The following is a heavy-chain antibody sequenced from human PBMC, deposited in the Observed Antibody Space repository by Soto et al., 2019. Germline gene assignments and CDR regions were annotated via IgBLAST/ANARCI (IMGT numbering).Heavy chain of an antibody. CDR2: IIPIFGTA. CDR1: GGTFSSYA. V-gene: IGHV1-69*01. Sequence: QVQLVQSGAEVKKPGSSVKVSCKASGGTFSSYAISWVRQAPGQGLEWMGGIIPIFGTANYAQKFQGRVTITADESTSTAYMERSSLRSEDTGGYYCAGEEYSSWSGGGWFDPWGQGTLVTVSS. D-gene: IGHD6-6*01. J-gene: IGHJ5*02. CDR3: AGEEYSSWSGGGWFDP.